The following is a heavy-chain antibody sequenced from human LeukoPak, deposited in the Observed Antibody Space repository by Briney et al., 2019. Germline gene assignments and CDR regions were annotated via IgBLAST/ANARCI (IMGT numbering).Heavy chain of an antibody. CDR1: GGTFISYA. CDR2: IIPIFGTA. Sequence: GASVKVSCKASGGTFISYAISWVRQAPGHGLEWMGGIIPIFGTANYAQKFQGRVTITADKSTSTAYMELSSLRSEDTAVYYCAREGYYDILTGYQYYFDYWGQGTLVTVSS. D-gene: IGHD3-9*01. CDR3: AREGYYDILTGYQYYFDY. J-gene: IGHJ4*02. V-gene: IGHV1-69*06.